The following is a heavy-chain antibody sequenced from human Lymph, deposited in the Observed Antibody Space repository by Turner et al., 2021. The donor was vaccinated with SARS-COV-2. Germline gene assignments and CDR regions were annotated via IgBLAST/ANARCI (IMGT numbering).Heavy chain of an antibody. D-gene: IGHD3-3*01. V-gene: IGHV4-39*07. Sequence: QLQLQESGPGLVKPSETLSLTCTVSGGSISSSSYYWGWIRQPPGKGLEWIGSIYYSGSTNYNPSLKSRVTISVDTSKNQFSLKLTSVTAADTAVYYFARAVGAFGVVTNFDQWGQGTLVTVPS. CDR3: ARAVGAFGVVTNFDQ. CDR2: IYYSGST. J-gene: IGHJ4*02. CDR1: GGSISSSSYY.